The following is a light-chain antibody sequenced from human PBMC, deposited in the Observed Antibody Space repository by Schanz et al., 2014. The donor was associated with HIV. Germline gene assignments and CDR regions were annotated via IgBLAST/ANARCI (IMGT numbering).Light chain of an antibody. J-gene: IGLJ1*01. Sequence: QSALTQPRSVSGSPGQSVTISCTGTSSDVGGYDYVSWYQQHPGKAPKLMIYDVTKRPSGVPDRFSGSKSGNTASLTISGLQAEDEADYYCCSYAGRYTFYAFGTGTKLTVL. CDR3: CSYAGRYTFYA. CDR2: DVT. V-gene: IGLV2-11*01. CDR1: SSDVGGYDY.